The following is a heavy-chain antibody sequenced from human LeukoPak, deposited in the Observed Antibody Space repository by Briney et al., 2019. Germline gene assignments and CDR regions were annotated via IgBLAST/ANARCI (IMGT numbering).Heavy chain of an antibody. V-gene: IGHV4-59*01. Sequence: SETLSLTCTVSGGSISSYYWSWIRQPPGKGLEWIGYIYYSGSTNYNPSLKSRVTISVDTSKNQFSLKLSSVTAADTAVYYCARDTYDSSGYSFDYWGQGTLVTVSS. J-gene: IGHJ4*02. CDR3: ARDTYDSSGYSFDY. CDR1: GGSISSYY. D-gene: IGHD3-22*01. CDR2: IYYSGST.